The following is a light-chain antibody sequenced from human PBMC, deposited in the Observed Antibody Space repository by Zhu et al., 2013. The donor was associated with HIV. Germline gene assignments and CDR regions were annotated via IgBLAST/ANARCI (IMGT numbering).Light chain of an antibody. J-gene: IGKJ1*01. Sequence: DIQMTQSPSTLSASVGDRVTITCRASQSISSWLAWYQQKPGKAPKLLIYKASSLGSGVPSRFSGSGSGTEFTLTISSLQPDDFATYYCQQYNSYHRTFGQGTKVEIK. V-gene: IGKV1-5*03. CDR3: QQYNSYHRT. CDR1: QSISSW. CDR2: KAS.